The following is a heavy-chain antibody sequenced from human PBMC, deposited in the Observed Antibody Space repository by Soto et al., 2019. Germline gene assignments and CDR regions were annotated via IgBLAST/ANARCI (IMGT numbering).Heavy chain of an antibody. V-gene: IGHV3-30-3*01. CDR1: GFTFSSYA. J-gene: IGHJ3*01. D-gene: IGHD6-25*01. Sequence: PGGSLRLSCVASGFTFSSYAMHWVRQAPGKGLEWVAVISYDGSNKYYADSVKGRFTISRDNSKNTLYLQMNSLRAEDTAVYYCARVRPPCRGQGTMVTVS. CDR3: ARVRPPC. CDR2: ISYDGSNK.